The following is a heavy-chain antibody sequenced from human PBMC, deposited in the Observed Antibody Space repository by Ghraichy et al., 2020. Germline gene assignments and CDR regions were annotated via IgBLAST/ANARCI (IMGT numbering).Heavy chain of an antibody. CDR3: AKALVRRGGSYHYYYYGMDV. Sequence: GALRLSCAASGFTFSSYGMHWVRQAPGKGLEWVAVILYDGSNKYYADSVKGRFTISRDNSKNTLYLQMNSLRAEDTAVYYCAKALVRRGGSYHYYYYGMDVWGQGTTVTVSS. V-gene: IGHV3-30*18. D-gene: IGHD1-26*01. CDR2: ILYDGSNK. J-gene: IGHJ6*02. CDR1: GFTFSSYG.